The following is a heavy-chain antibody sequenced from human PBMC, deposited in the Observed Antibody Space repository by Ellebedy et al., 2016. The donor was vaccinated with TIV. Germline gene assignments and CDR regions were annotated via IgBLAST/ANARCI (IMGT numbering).Heavy chain of an antibody. Sequence: SVKVSXKASGGSFSSLSITWVRQVPGQGPEWMGRIIPLLGIPNYAQRFQDRVTITADKSTSTAYVELSSLRSEDTAVYYCARDCIDLHRSGWQGDFDIWGQGTMVTVSS. D-gene: IGHD6-19*01. J-gene: IGHJ3*02. CDR1: GGSFSSLS. CDR2: IIPLLGIP. V-gene: IGHV1-69*04. CDR3: ARDCIDLHRSGWQGDFDI.